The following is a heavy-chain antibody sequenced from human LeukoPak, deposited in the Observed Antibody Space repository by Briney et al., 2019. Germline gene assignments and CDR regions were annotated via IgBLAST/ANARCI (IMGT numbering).Heavy chain of an antibody. D-gene: IGHD5-24*01. V-gene: IGHV4-39*07. CDR1: GGSISSSNYY. CDR2: IYYSGST. CDR3: ARAELGGYNGREHWFDP. J-gene: IGHJ5*02. Sequence: SETLSLTCTVSGGSISSSNYYWGWIRQPPGKGLQWIGSIYYSGSTYYNPSLKSRVTISVDTSKNQFSLRLSSVTAADTAVYYCARAELGGYNGREHWFDPWGQGTLVTVSS.